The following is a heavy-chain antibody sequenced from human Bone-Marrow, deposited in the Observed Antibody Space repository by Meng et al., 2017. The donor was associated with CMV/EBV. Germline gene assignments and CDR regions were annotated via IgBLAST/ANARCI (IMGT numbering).Heavy chain of an antibody. D-gene: IGHD3-16*01. CDR3: ARDFYAADHY. Sequence: GGSLRLSCAASGFTFSSYEMNWVRQAPGKGLEWVSHISSSGSTIYYADSVKGRFTISRDNAKNSLYLQMNSLRAEDTAVYYCARDFYAADHYWGQGTLVTVSS. V-gene: IGHV3-48*03. CDR1: GFTFSSYE. J-gene: IGHJ4*02. CDR2: ISSSGSTI.